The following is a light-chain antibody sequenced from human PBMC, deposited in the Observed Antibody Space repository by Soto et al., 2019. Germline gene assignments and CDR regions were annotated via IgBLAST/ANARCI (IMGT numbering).Light chain of an antibody. CDR3: AAWDDSLSGFYV. CDR1: SSNIGSNH. J-gene: IGLJ1*01. CDR2: SSN. Sequence: QSVLTQPPSASGTPGQRGIISCSGSSSNIGSNHVYWYQQFPGTAPRLLIYSSNQRPSGVPDRFSGSKSGTSASLAISGLRSEDEADYYCAAWDDSLSGFYVFGTGTQLTVL. V-gene: IGLV1-47*02.